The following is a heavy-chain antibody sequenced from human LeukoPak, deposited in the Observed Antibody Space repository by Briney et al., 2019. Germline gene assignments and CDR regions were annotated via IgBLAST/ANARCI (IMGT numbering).Heavy chain of an antibody. CDR1: GGSISSSSYY. Sequence: SETLSLTCTVSGGSISSSSYYWGWIRQPPGKGLEWIGSIYYSGSTYYNPSLKSRVTISVDTSKNQFSLKLSSVTAADTAVYYCAIVYYDRDNWFDPWGQGTLVTVSS. CDR2: IYYSGST. V-gene: IGHV4-39*07. D-gene: IGHD3-22*01. CDR3: AIVYYDRDNWFDP. J-gene: IGHJ5*02.